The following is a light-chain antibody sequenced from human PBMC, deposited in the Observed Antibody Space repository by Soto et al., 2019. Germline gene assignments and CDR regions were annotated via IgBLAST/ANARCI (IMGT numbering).Light chain of an antibody. Sequence: EIVLTQSPATLSLSPGERATLSCRASQSVSSYLAWYQQKPGQSPRLLIYDASNRATGIPARFSGSGSGTDFTLTISSLEPEDFAVYYCQQPSNWPPYTFGQGTKLGIK. CDR3: QQPSNWPPYT. CDR1: QSVSSY. J-gene: IGKJ2*01. V-gene: IGKV3-11*01. CDR2: DAS.